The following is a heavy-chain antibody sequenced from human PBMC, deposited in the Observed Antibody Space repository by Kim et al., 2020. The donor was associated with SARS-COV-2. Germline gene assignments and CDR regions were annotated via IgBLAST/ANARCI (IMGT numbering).Heavy chain of an antibody. CDR3: AGESHSTADEYGMDV. V-gene: IGHV3-7*03. Sequence: GGSLRLSCAASQFTFSTYWMSWVRQAPGKGLEWVATIKQDGSEKYYVDSVKGRFIISRDNAKKTMFLQMNSLRAEDTAVYYCAGESHSTADEYGMDVWGQGTTVTVSS. D-gene: IGHD6-13*01. CDR2: IKQDGSEK. J-gene: IGHJ6*02. CDR1: QFTFSTYW.